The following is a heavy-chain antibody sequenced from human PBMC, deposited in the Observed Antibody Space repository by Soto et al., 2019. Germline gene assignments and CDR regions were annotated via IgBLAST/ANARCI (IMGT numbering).Heavy chain of an antibody. J-gene: IGHJ4*02. CDR3: ARVTIRWYYVDT. CDR1: GGYISSGGYY. Sequence: QVQLHESGPGLVKPSETLSLTCTVSGGYISSGGYYWSWVRQQPGKGLEWIGYIYYSGTAEYNPSLESRVAISLDASKRHFSLRMNSVTAADTAVYYCARVTIRWYYVDTWGQGTLVTVSS. CDR2: IYYSGTA. V-gene: IGHV4-31*03. D-gene: IGHD3-16*01.